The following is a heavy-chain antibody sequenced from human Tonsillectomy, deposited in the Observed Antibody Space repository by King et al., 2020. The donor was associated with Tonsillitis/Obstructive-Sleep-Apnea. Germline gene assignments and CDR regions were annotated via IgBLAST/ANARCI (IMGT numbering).Heavy chain of an antibody. J-gene: IGHJ4*02. V-gene: IGHV3-30*01. CDR2: MSYDGANK. D-gene: IGHD2-15*01. Sequence: VQLVESGGGEVQPGRSLRLSCAASGFTFSDYAMYWVRQAPGKGLEWGAVMSYDGANKNYADSVKGRSTISRDNSKNTLYLQMDSLRAEDTAVYFCARGCPPDYWGQGTLVTVSS. CDR3: ARGCPPDY. CDR1: GFTFSDYA.